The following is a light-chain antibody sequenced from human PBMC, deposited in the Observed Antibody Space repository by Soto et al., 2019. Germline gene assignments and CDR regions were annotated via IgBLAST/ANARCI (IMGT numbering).Light chain of an antibody. CDR3: QQYGSSPLS. CDR2: DAS. V-gene: IGKV3-20*01. Sequence: EIVLTQSPDTLSLSPGERATLSCRASQSVRSNYLAWYQQKPGQAPRFLIYDASSRATGIPDRFSGSGSGTEFTLTISRLEPEDFAVYYCQQYGSSPLSLGSGTKVEIK. CDR1: QSVRSNY. J-gene: IGKJ4*01.